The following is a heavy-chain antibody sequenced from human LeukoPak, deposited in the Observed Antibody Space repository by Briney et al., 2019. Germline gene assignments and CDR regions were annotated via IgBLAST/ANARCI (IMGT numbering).Heavy chain of an antibody. CDR3: ARDRTSRYSSSWYGRDAFDI. CDR1: GFTFSNYA. D-gene: IGHD6-13*01. V-gene: IGHV3-64*01. J-gene: IGHJ3*02. Sequence: GGSLRLSCAASGFTFSNYAIHWVRQAPGKGLESASASKSNGDTTYYANSVKGRFTISRDNSKNTVYLQMGSLRAEDMAVYYCARDRTSRYSSSWYGRDAFDIWGQGTMVTVSS. CDR2: SKSNGDTT.